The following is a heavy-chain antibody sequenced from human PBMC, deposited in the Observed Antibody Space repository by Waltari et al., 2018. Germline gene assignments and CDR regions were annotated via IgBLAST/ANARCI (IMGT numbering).Heavy chain of an antibody. V-gene: IGHV4-34*01. D-gene: IGHD6-13*01. CDR2: INHSGST. CDR3: ARTSIAAAGTGWFDP. J-gene: IGHJ5*02. Sequence: QVQLQQWGAGLLKRSETLSLTCAVYGGSFSGYYWSWIRQTPGKGLEWIGEINHSGSTNYNPSLKSRVTISVDTSKNQFSLKLSSVTAADTAVYYCARTSIAAAGTGWFDPWGQGTLVTVSS. CDR1: GGSFSGYY.